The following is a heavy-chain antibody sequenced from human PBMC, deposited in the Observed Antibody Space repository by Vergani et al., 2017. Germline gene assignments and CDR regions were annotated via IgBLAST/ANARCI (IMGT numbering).Heavy chain of an antibody. Sequence: QLQLQESGPGLVKPSETLSLTCTVSGGSISSSSYYWGWIRQPPGKGLEWIGSIYTSGSTKYNPSLKSRVTMSVDTSKNQFSLKLSSVTAADTAVYYCAREHSSSSSFWFDPWGQGTLVTVSS. D-gene: IGHD6-6*01. J-gene: IGHJ5*02. CDR2: IYTSGST. V-gene: IGHV4-39*07. CDR3: AREHSSSSSFWFDP. CDR1: GGSISSSSYY.